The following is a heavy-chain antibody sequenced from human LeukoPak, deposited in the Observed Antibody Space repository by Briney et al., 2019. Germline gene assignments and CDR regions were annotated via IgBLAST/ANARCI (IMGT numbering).Heavy chain of an antibody. Sequence: ASETLSLTCTVSGGSISSYYWSWIRQPPGKGLEWIGYIYYSGSTNYNPSLKSRVTISVDTSKNQFSLKLSSVTAADTAVYYCASAYSGYDQRLTQYDYWGQGTLVTVSS. D-gene: IGHD5-12*01. CDR2: IYYSGST. CDR1: GGSISSYY. J-gene: IGHJ4*02. CDR3: ASAYSGYDQRLTQYDY. V-gene: IGHV4-59*01.